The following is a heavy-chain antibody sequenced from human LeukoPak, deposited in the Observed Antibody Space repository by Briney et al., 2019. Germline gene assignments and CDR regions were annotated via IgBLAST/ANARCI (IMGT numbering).Heavy chain of an antibody. CDR3: ARDLRIVGANKEVNDAFDI. Sequence: PGGSLRLSCAASGFTFSSYWMHWVRQAPGKGLVWVSRINSDGSSTSYADSVKGRFTISRDNAKNTLYLQMNSLRAEDTAVYYCARDLRIVGANKEVNDAFDIWGQGTMVTVSS. CDR2: INSDGSST. D-gene: IGHD1-26*01. CDR1: GFTFSSYW. J-gene: IGHJ3*02. V-gene: IGHV3-74*01.